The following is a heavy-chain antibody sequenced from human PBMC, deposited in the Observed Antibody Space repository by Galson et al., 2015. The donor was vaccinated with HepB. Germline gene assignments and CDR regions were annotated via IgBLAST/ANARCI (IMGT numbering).Heavy chain of an antibody. CDR3: AKVFPEKTDGWYRQALYYFDA. J-gene: IGHJ6*03. D-gene: IGHD6-19*01. CDR2: ITPSGDST. CDR1: GFTFSYYA. Sequence: SLRLSCAASGFTFSYYAMSWVRQAPGKGLEWISAITPSGDSTYSADSMKGRFTISRDNSRNTLFLQMNSLRAGDTAIYFCAKVFPEKTDGWYRQALYYFDAWGQGTTVTVSS. V-gene: IGHV3-23*01.